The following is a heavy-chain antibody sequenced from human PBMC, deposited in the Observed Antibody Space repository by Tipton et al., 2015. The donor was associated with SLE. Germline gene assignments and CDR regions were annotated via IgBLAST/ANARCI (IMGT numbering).Heavy chain of an antibody. CDR2: VSWNNDSI. Sequence: RSLRLSCAASGFFFDDYTMHWVRQAPGKGLEWVSGVSWNNDSIGYADSVKGRFTISRDNAKNSLYLQMNSLRAEDTAVYYCTDHDAFDIWGQGTSVTVSS. V-gene: IGHV3-9*01. J-gene: IGHJ3*02. CDR3: TDHDAFDI. CDR1: GFFFDDYT.